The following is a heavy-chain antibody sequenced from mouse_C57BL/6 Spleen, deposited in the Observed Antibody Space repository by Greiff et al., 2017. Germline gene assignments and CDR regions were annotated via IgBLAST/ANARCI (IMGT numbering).Heavy chain of an antibody. D-gene: IGHD4-1*01. CDR3: TALGRHYAMDY. V-gene: IGHV14-4*01. CDR2: IDPENGDT. CDR1: GFNFKDDY. Sequence: VQLQQSGAELVRPGASVKLSCTASGFNFKDDYMHWVRQRPEQGLEWIGWIDPENGDTEYASKFQGKATITADTSSNTAYLQLSSLTSEDTAVCYCTALGRHYAMDYWGQGTSVTVSS. J-gene: IGHJ4*01.